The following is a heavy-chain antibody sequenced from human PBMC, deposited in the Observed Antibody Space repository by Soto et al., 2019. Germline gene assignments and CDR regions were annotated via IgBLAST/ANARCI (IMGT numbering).Heavy chain of an antibody. V-gene: IGHV3-7*01. CDR1: GFTFPNYW. J-gene: IGHJ4*02. D-gene: IGHD3-16*01. Sequence: GGSLRLSCAASGFTFPNYWVSWVRQAPGKGLEWVANIKQDGSERYYVDSVKGRFTVSRDNAKYTLFLQMNSLRVEDTAVYYCASGLGWQSDYWGQGTLVTVSS. CDR3: ASGLGWQSDY. CDR2: IKQDGSER.